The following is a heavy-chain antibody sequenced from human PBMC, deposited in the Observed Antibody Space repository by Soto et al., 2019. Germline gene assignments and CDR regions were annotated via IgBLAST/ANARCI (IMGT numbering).Heavy chain of an antibody. CDR2: IYYSGST. V-gene: IGHV4-59*01. CDR1: GGSISSYY. J-gene: IGHJ6*03. D-gene: IGHD6-13*01. CDR3: ARDLAAAANYYYYYMDV. Sequence: SETLSLTCTVSGGSISSYYWSWIRQPPGKGLEWIGYIYYSGSTNYNPSLKSRVTISVDTSKNQFSLKLSSVTAADTAVYYCARDLAAAANYYYYYMDVWGKGTTVTVSS.